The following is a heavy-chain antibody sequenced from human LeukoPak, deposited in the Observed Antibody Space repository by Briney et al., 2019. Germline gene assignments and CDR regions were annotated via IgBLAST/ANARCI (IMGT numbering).Heavy chain of an antibody. V-gene: IGHV1-69*13. D-gene: IGHD6-6*01. Sequence: GASVNVSCKASGGTFSSYTISWVRQAPGQGLEWMGGIIPIFGTANYVQKFQGRVTITADESTSTAYMELSSLRSEDTAVYYCARGRYSSSINSMDVWGQGTTVTVSS. J-gene: IGHJ6*02. CDR3: ARGRYSSSINSMDV. CDR2: IIPIFGTA. CDR1: GGTFSSYT.